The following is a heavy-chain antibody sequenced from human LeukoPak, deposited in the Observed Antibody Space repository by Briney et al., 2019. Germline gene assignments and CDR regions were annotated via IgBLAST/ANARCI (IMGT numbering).Heavy chain of an antibody. CDR1: GGSFSGYY. V-gene: IGHV4-34*01. CDR3: ARGRSSSSWYRYYYYYMDV. CDR2: INHSGST. J-gene: IGHJ6*03. Sequence: PSETLSLTCAAYGGSFSGYYWSWIRQPPGKGLEWIGEINHSGSTNYNPSLKSRVTISVDTSKNQFSLKLSSVTAADTAVYYCARGRSSSSWYRYYYYYMDVWGKGTTVTVSS. D-gene: IGHD6-13*01.